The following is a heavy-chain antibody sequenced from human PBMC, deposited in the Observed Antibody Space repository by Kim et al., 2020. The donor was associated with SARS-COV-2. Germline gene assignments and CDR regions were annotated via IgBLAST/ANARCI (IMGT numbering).Heavy chain of an antibody. CDR1: GFTFSSYG. CDR3: ARAYSEYYYYGMDV. J-gene: IGHJ6*02. CDR2: IWYDGSNK. V-gene: IGHV3-33*01. D-gene: IGHD6-13*01. Sequence: GGSLRLSCAASGFTFSSYGMHWVRQAPGKGLEWVAVIWYDGSNKYYADSVKGRFTISRDNSKNTLYLQMNSLRAEDTAVYYCARAYSEYYYYGMDVWGQGTTVTVSS.